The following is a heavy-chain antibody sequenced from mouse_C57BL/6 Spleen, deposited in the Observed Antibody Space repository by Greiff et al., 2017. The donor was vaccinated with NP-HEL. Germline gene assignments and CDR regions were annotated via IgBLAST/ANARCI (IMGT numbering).Heavy chain of an antibody. Sequence: EVKVEESGGGLVQPGGSMKLSCVASGFTFSNYWMNWVRQSPEKGLEWVAQIRLKSDNYATNYAESVKGRFTISRDDSKSIVYLHMNNLRAEDTEIYYCTGGVYKGYYFDYWGQGTTLTVSS. J-gene: IGHJ2*01. V-gene: IGHV6-3*01. CDR1: GFTFSNYW. CDR3: TGGVYKGYYFDY. CDR2: IRLKSDNYAT.